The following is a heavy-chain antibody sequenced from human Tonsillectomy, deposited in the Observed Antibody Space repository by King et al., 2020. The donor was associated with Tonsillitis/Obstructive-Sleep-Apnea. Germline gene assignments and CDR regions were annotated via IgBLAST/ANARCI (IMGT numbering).Heavy chain of an antibody. J-gene: IGHJ4*02. Sequence: VQLVESGGGLVQPGGSLRLSCAASGFTFSFYGMTWVRQAPGKGLEWVSAISGGGGSTYYADSVKGRLTISRDNSKNTLYLQMNSLRAEDTAVYYCASLRGDIVVVPAANDYWGQGTLVTVSS. V-gene: IGHV3-23*04. CDR3: ASLRGDIVVVPAANDY. CDR2: ISGGGGST. D-gene: IGHD2-2*01. CDR1: GFTFSFYG.